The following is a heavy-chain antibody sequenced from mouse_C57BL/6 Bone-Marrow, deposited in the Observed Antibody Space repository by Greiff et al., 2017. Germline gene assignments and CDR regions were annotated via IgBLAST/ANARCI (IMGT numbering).Heavy chain of an antibody. V-gene: IGHV1-85*01. CDR1: GYTFTSYD. CDR3: ARLEFDGSSGDWYFDV. Sequence: QVTLKVSGPELVKPGASVKLSCKASGYTFTSYDINWVKQRPGQGLEWIGWIYPRDGSTKYNEKFKGQATLTVDTSSSTAYMELHSLTTEASAVYFCARLEFDGSSGDWYFDVWGTGTTVTVSS. CDR2: IYPRDGST. J-gene: IGHJ1*03. D-gene: IGHD1-1*01.